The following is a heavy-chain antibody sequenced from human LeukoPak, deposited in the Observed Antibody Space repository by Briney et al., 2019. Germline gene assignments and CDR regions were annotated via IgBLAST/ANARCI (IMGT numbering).Heavy chain of an antibody. CDR2: ISYDGSNK. V-gene: IGHV3-30*04. CDR1: GFTFSSYA. D-gene: IGHD4-17*01. CDR3: ARDQYGGFDR. J-gene: IGHJ5*02. Sequence: PGRSLRLSCAASGFTFSSYAMHWVRQAPGKGLEWVAVISYDGSNKYYADSVKGRFTISRDNSKNTLYLQVNSLRVDDTALYYCARDQYGGFDRWGQGALVTVSS.